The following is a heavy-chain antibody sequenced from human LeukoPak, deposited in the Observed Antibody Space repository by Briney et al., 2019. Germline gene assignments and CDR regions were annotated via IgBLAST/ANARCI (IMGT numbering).Heavy chain of an antibody. CDR2: ISGSGDNT. CDR3: AKDRVNWYFDL. D-gene: IGHD3-10*01. CDR1: GFTFSTYA. V-gene: IGHV3-23*01. Sequence: PGGSLRLSCAASGFTFSTYAMVWVRQAQGKGLEWVSTISGSGDNTFYAVSVEGRFTISRDNSKNTLYLQMNSLRADDTAVYYCAKDRVNWYFDLWGRGTLVTVSS. J-gene: IGHJ2*01.